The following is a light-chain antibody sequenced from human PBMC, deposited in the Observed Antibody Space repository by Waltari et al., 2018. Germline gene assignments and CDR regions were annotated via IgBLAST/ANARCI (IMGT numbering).Light chain of an antibody. V-gene: IGLV4-69*01. Sequence: QLVVTQSSSASASLGASVKLTCTLDSGHSNNIIAWLQQQPEKGPRYLMKINSDGSHSKGGEIPDRFSGSSSGAERYLTISNLQSEDEGDYYCQTGGHGTWVFGGGTKLTVL. CDR2: INSDGSH. CDR3: QTGGHGTWV. J-gene: IGLJ3*02. CDR1: SGHSNNI.